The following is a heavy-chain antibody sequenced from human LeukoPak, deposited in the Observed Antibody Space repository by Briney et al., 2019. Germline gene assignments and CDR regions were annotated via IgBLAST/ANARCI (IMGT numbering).Heavy chain of an antibody. CDR3: ARGTSSSFDY. CDR2: IYGSGYT. CDR1: GGSISGWY. D-gene: IGHD6-6*01. V-gene: IGHV4-59*12. J-gene: IGHJ4*02. Sequence: SETLSLTCTVSGGSISGWYWSWIRQPPGKGLEWIGYIYGSGYTNYNPSLKSRVTISVDTSKNQFSLKLSSVTAADTAVYYCARGTSSSFDYWGQGTLVTVSS.